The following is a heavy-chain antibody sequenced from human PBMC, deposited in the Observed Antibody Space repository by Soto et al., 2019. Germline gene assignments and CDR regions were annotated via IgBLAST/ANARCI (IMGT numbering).Heavy chain of an antibody. D-gene: IGHD1-26*01. CDR1: GDSVSSKSAT. CDR3: ARALAGSYDY. V-gene: IGHV6-1*01. Sequence: LSLTCAISGDSVSSKSATWNWIRQPPSRGLEWLGRTYYRSKWSTDYAVSVKGRITVSPDTSKNQFSLQLNSVTPEDTAVYYCARALAGSYDYWGQGTLVTVSS. J-gene: IGHJ4*02. CDR2: TYYRSKWST.